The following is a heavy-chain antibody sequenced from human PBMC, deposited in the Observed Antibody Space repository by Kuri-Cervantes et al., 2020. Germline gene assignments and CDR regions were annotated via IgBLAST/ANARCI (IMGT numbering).Heavy chain of an antibody. CDR1: GFTFDDYG. Sequence: GGSLKISCAASGFTFDDYGMHWVRQAPGKGLEWVSGVSWNSGTIGYVDSVKGRFIISRDNAKNSLFLQMNSLRAEDTAVYYCAKGGYDYGEDRFDPWGQGTLVTVSS. J-gene: IGHJ5*02. V-gene: IGHV3-9*01. D-gene: IGHD4-17*01. CDR2: VSWNSGTI. CDR3: AKGGYDYGEDRFDP.